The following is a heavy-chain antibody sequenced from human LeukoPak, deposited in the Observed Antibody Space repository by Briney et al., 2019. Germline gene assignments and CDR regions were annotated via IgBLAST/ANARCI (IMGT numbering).Heavy chain of an antibody. D-gene: IGHD4-17*01. V-gene: IGHV3-7*01. J-gene: IGHJ3*02. CDR3: ARERTNEYGHHVGGIGI. CDR1: GFTFRDSW. CDR2: IKYDGSER. Sequence: GGSLRLSCAASGFTFRDSWMTWVRQAPGKGLEWVANIKYDGSERNYVDSVKGRFAISKDNVKDSLYLQMNSLSADDTAVYYCARERTNEYGHHVGGIGIWGQGTIVTVSS.